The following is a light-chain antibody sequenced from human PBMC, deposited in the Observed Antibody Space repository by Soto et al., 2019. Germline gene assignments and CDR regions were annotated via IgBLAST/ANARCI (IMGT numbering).Light chain of an antibody. J-gene: IGKJ5*01. CDR3: MQSKQLPPT. V-gene: IGKV2D-29*02. CDR2: EVS. CDR1: HSLLHSTGETF. Sequence: DVLVTQDQLSLSVAPGQPASISCKSSHSLLHSTGETFLFWYLQKPGQSPQLLIYEVSTRVSGVPDRFSGSGSGTDFTLEISRVETDDVSIYYCMQSKQLPPTFDQGTRQEV.